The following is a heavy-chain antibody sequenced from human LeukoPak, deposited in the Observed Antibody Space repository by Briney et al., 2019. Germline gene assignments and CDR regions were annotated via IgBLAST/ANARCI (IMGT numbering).Heavy chain of an antibody. D-gene: IGHD3-10*01. V-gene: IGHV3-23*01. CDR2: LSGSGGST. J-gene: IGHJ4*02. CDR3: AKGGISLVRGSFDY. CDR1: GLTFSNYA. Sequence: GGSLRLSCVVSGLTFSNYATSWVRQAPGKGLEWVSALSGSGGSTYYADSVKGRFTISRDNSKSTLYLQMNSLRVEDTAVYYCAKGGISLVRGSFDYWGQGTLVTVSS.